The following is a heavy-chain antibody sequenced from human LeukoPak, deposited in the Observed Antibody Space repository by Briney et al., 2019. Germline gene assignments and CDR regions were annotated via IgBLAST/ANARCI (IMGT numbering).Heavy chain of an antibody. J-gene: IGHJ5*02. CDR3: AKDSLNWFGESIS. D-gene: IGHD3-10*01. CDR2: ISYDGSNK. Sequence: GGSLRLSCAASGFTFSSYAMHWVRQAPGKGLERVAVISYDGSNKYYADSVKGRFTISRDNSKNTLYLQMNSLRAEDTAVYYCAKDSLNWFGESISWGQGTLVTVSS. CDR1: GFTFSSYA. V-gene: IGHV3-30*04.